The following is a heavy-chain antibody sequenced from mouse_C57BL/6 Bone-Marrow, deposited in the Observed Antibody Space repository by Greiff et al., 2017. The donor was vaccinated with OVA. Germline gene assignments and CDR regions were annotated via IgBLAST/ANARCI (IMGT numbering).Heavy chain of an antibody. D-gene: IGHD1-1*01. Sequence: VQLKQSGTVLARPGASVKMSCKPSGYTFTSYWMHWVKQRPGQGLEWIGAIYPGNSDTSYNQKFKGKAKLTAVTSASTAYMELSSLTNEDSAVYYCTRSHYYGSSSWFAYWGQGTLVTVSA. CDR2: IYPGNSDT. CDR3: TRSHYYGSSSWFAY. J-gene: IGHJ3*01. V-gene: IGHV1-5*01. CDR1: GYTFTSYW.